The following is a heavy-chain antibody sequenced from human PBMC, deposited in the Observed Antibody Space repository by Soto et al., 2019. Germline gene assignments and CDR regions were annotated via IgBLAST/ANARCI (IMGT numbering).Heavy chain of an antibody. CDR2: ISHTGTT. D-gene: IGHD2-21*01. CDR3: PRVNMVIRESDHFGVDV. V-gene: IGHV4-38-2*02. CDR1: GFPISSPYS. J-gene: IGHJ6*02. Sequence: SETLSLTCLVSGFPISSPYSWGWIRQPPGKGLEWIGSISHTGTTSYSPSLTSRVSISVDTSKNQVSLKLTSVTAADTAVYFCPRVNMVIRESDHFGVDVWGHGTTVTVSS.